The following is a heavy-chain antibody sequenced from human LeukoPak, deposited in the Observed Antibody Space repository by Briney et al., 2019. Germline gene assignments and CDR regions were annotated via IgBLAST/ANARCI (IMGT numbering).Heavy chain of an antibody. CDR3: TTDESFGSGSYPYY. J-gene: IGHJ4*02. CDR2: IKSKTDGGTT. CDR1: GFTFSNAW. D-gene: IGHD3-10*01. V-gene: IGHV3-15*01. Sequence: GGSLRLSCAASGFTFSNAWMSWVRQAPGKGLEWVGRIKSKTDGGTTDYAAPVKGRFTISRDDSKNTLYLQMNSLKAEDTAVYYCTTDESFGSGSYPYYWGQGTLVTVSS.